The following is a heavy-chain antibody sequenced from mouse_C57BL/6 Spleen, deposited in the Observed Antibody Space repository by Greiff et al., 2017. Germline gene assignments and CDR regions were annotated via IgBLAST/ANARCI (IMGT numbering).Heavy chain of an antibody. D-gene: IGHD2-3*01. CDR1: GYTFTSYW. V-gene: IGHV1-55*01. J-gene: IGHJ2*01. Sequence: QVQLQQPGAELVKPGASVKMSCKASGYTFTSYWITWVKQRPGQGLEWIGDIYPGCGSTNYNEKFKSKATLTVDTSSSTAYMQLSSLASEDSAVSYCARGGLLPVYFDYWGQGTTLTVSS. CDR3: ARGGLLPVYFDY. CDR2: IYPGCGST.